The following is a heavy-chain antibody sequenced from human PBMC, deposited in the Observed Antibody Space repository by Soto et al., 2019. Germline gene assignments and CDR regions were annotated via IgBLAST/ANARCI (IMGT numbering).Heavy chain of an antibody. Sequence: EVQMLESGGGLVQPGGSLRLSCAASGFTFSSSAMNWVRQAPGKGLEWVSSISNSGGTTSYADSVKGRFTISRDNSKNTLYLQMNSLRAEDTAVYYCAKGSRGAYYYCMDVWGKGTTVTASS. CDR2: ISNSGGTT. V-gene: IGHV3-23*01. J-gene: IGHJ6*03. CDR3: AKGSRGAYYYCMDV. CDR1: GFTFSSSA.